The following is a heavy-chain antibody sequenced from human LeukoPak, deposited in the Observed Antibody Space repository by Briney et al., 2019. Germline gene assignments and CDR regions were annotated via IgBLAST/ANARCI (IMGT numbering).Heavy chain of an antibody. J-gene: IGHJ4*02. CDR3: ARGPPSYYYDSSGYLED. CDR2: INHSGST. CDR1: GGSFRGYY. Sequence: SETLSLTCAVYGGSFRGYYWSWIRQPPGKGLEWIGEINHSGSTNYNPSLKSRVTISVDTSKNQFSLKLSSVTAADTAVYYCARGPPSYYYDSSGYLEDWGQRTLVTVSS. V-gene: IGHV4-34*01. D-gene: IGHD3-22*01.